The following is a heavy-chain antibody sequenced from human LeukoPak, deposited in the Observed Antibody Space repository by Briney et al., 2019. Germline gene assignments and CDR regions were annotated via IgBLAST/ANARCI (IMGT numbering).Heavy chain of an antibody. CDR1: GFTFSSYG. CDR3: AGDGWHGLFTY. J-gene: IGHJ4*02. Sequence: GGSLRLSCAASGFTFSSYGMSWVRQAPGKGLERVAVISYDGSNKYYADSVKGRLTISRDNSKNTVSLQMNSLRAEDKAVYYCAGDGWHGLFTYWGQGTLVTVSS. D-gene: IGHD5-24*01. CDR2: ISYDGSNK. V-gene: IGHV3-30*03.